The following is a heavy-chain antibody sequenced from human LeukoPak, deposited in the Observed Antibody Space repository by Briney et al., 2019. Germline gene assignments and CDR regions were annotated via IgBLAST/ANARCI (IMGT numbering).Heavy chain of an antibody. CDR2: ISAYNGNT. D-gene: IGHD7-27*01. CDR3: ARDLGLGNNWFDP. Sequence: GASVKVSCQASGYTFTSYGISRVRQAPGQPLEWMGWISAYNGNTNYAQKLQGRVTMTTDTSTSTAYMELRSLRSDDTAVYYCARDLGLGNNWFDPWGQGTLVTVSS. J-gene: IGHJ5*02. V-gene: IGHV1-18*01. CDR1: GYTFTSYG.